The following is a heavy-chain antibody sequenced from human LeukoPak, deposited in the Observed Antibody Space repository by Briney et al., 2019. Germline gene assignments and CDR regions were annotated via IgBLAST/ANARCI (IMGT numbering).Heavy chain of an antibody. CDR1: GGSFSGYY. D-gene: IGHD3-10*01. CDR2: INHSGST. CDR3: AGYYGSGSYYCWFDP. Sequence: SETLSLTCAVYGGSFSGYYWSWIRQPPGKGLEWIGEINHSGSTDYNPSLKSRVTISVDTSKNQFSLKLSSVTAADTAVYYCAGYYGSGSYYCWFDPWGQGTLVTVSS. J-gene: IGHJ5*02. V-gene: IGHV4-34*01.